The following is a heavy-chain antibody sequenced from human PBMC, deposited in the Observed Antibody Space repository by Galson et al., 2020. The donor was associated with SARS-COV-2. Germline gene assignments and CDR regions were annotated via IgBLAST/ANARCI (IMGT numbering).Heavy chain of an antibody. CDR1: GFTFSSYG. Sequence: GGSLRLSCAASGFTFSSYGMHWVRQAPGKGLEWVAVIWYDGSNKYYADSVKGRFTISRDNSKNTLYLQMNSLRAEDTAVYYCARDGRDYDIRMAFDIWGQGTMVTVSS. V-gene: IGHV3-33*01. D-gene: IGHD3-9*01. CDR3: ARDGRDYDIRMAFDI. CDR2: IWYDGSNK. J-gene: IGHJ3*02.